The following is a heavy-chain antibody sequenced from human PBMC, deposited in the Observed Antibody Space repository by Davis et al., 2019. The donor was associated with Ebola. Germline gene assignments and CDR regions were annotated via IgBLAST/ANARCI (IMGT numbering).Heavy chain of an antibody. V-gene: IGHV1-3*01. CDR3: ARDPVGGYDLYYYYGMDV. CDR2: INAGNGNT. CDR1: GYTFTSYA. Sequence: AASVKVSCKASGYTFTSYAMHWVRQAPGQRLEWMGWINAGNGNTKYSQKFQGRVTITRDTSTSTAYMELRSLRSDDTAVYYCARDPVGGYDLYYYYGMDVWGQGTTVTVSS. J-gene: IGHJ6*02. D-gene: IGHD5-12*01.